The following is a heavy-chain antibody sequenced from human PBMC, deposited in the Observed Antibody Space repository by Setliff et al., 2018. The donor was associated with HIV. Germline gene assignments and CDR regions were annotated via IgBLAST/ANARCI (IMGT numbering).Heavy chain of an antibody. CDR2: IYYSGST. CDR3: ARWHPPYGFWEEDY. CDR1: GGPISSSSYY. D-gene: IGHD3-10*01. J-gene: IGHJ4*02. V-gene: IGHV4-39*01. Sequence: PSETLSLTCTVSGGPISSSSYYWAWIRQPPGKGLEWIGNIYYSGSTYYNPSLKTRVTISVDGSKNQFSLKLKSVTAADTAVYYCARWHPPYGFWEEDYWGQGILVTVSS.